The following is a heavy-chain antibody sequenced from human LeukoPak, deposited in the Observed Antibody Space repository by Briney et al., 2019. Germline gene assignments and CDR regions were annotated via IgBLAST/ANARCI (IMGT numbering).Heavy chain of an antibody. V-gene: IGHV4-59*01. CDR3: ARTTEGGYTYDYFYYYYMDV. D-gene: IGHD5-18*01. CDR2: IYYSGST. J-gene: IGHJ6*03. CDR1: GGSISSYY. Sequence: PSETPSLTCTVSGGSISSYYWSWIRQPPGKGLGWIGYIYYSGSTNYNPSLKSRVTISVDTSKNQFSLKLSSVTAADTAVYYCARTTEGGYTYDYFYYYYMDVWGKGTTVTVSS.